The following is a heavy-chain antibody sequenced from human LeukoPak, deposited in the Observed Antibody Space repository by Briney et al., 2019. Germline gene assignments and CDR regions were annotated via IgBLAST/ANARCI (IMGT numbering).Heavy chain of an antibody. V-gene: IGHV1-18*01. CDR1: GSTFTIYG. CDR2: ISAYNGNT. CDR3: ARAPPIVVVPAAHAFNL. J-gene: IGHJ3*01. D-gene: IGHD2-2*01. Sequence: ASVTLSFTASGSTFTIYGISWVRQGPGQGLEWMGWISAYNGNTNYAQKYQGRVTITTDESTDTAYMELTNLRSEDTAMYFCARAPPIVVVPAAHAFNLWGQGTKVTVSS.